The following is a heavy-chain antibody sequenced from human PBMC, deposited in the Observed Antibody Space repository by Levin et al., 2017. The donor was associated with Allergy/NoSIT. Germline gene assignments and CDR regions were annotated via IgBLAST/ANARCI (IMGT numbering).Heavy chain of an antibody. J-gene: IGHJ6*02. CDR3: AKDYFSSSGYYYAYYYYGMDV. D-gene: IGHD3-22*01. CDR1: GFTFSSYG. Sequence: GESLKISCAASGFTFSSYGMHWVRQAPGKGLEWVAVISYDGSNKYYADSVKGRFTISRDNSKNTLYLQMNSLRAEDTAVYYCAKDYFSSSGYYYAYYYYGMDVWGQGTTVTVSS. V-gene: IGHV3-30*18. CDR2: ISYDGSNK.